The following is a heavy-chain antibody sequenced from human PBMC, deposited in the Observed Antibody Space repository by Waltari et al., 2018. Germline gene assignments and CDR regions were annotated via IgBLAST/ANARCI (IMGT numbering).Heavy chain of an antibody. CDR3: DLTGRNIVLAGGSPSFYSYLDV. D-gene: IGHD2-15*01. J-gene: IGHJ6*03. CDR2: LDREDGET. Sequence: QVQVEQSGSEVKRPGASVRVSCTVPGYTLAGLSIDWVRQVPAKGLQWMGRLDREDGETTYAQHFQGRITVTEDTSTNTAYMGLRTLVSDDTAVYFCDLTGRNIVLAGGSPSFYSYLDVWGRGTTVTVS. CDR1: GYTLAGLS. V-gene: IGHV1-24*01.